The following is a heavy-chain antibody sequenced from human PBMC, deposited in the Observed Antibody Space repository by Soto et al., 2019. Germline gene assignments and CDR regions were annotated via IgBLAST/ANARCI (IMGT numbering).Heavy chain of an antibody. Sequence: GGSLRLSCAASGFTFSSYWMSWVRQAPGKGLEWVSSISSTSTYIYYADSVQGRFTISRDNAKNSLYLQMNSLRAEDTALYYCSCSVSFPSFDPWGQGTLVTVSS. CDR1: GFTFSSYW. J-gene: IGHJ5*02. V-gene: IGHV3-21*01. CDR2: ISSTSTYI. CDR3: SCSVSFPSFDP. D-gene: IGHD2-15*01.